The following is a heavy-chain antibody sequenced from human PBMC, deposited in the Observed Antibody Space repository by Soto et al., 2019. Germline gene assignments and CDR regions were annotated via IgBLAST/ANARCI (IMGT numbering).Heavy chain of an antibody. V-gene: IGHV3-30-3*01. Sequence: QVQLVESGGGVVQPGGSLRLSCAASGFSFSSYAMHWVRQAPGKGLEWVAVISFAGTKTHYADSVKDRFTISRDNSKNTVYRHMVSLRPEDTSVYSCARETRTGDSSRGSFDVWGQGTMVTVSS. CDR2: ISFAGTKT. CDR3: ARETRTGDSSRGSFDV. CDR1: GFSFSSYA. J-gene: IGHJ3*01. D-gene: IGHD7-27*01.